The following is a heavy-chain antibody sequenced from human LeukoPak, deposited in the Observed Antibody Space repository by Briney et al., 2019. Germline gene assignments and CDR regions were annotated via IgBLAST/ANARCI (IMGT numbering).Heavy chain of an antibody. CDR1: GFTFSTYA. J-gene: IGHJ4*02. V-gene: IGHV3-23*01. Sequence: GGSLRLSCAASGFTFSTYAMTWVRQAPGKGLEWVPGISTSGDRTYYADSAKGRFTISRDNSKNTLYLQMNSLRAEDTAEYYCARSAVGTSCRTAVDYWGQGTLVTVSS. D-gene: IGHD1-26*01. CDR3: ARSAVGTSCRTAVDY. CDR2: ISTSGDRT.